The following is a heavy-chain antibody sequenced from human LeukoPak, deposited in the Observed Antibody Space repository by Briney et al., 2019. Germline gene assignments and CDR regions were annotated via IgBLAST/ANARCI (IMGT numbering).Heavy chain of an antibody. CDR3: AKDPAATVRPNYFDY. D-gene: IGHD6-25*01. J-gene: IGHJ4*02. Sequence: GGSLRLSCAASGFTFSSYSMNWVRQAPGKGLEWVSGISASSISTYYADSVKGRYTISRDNSKNTVYLQMNSLRAEDTAEYYCAKDPAATVRPNYFDYWGQGTLVTVSS. CDR1: GFTFSSYS. V-gene: IGHV3-23*01. CDR2: ISASSIST.